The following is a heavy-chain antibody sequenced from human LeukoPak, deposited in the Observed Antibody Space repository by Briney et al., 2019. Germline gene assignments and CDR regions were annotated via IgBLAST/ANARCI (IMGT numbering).Heavy chain of an antibody. V-gene: IGHV3-23*01. CDR1: GFTFSSYA. J-gene: IGHJ4*02. CDR2: ISGSGGST. D-gene: IGHD3-10*01. Sequence: GGSLRLSCAAFGFTFSSYAMSWVRQAPGKGLEWVSAISGSGGSTYSADSVKGRFTISRDNSNNTLYLQMNSLRAEDTAVYYCARCLYYYGSGSYYVDYWGQGTLVTVSS. CDR3: ARCLYYYGSGSYYVDY.